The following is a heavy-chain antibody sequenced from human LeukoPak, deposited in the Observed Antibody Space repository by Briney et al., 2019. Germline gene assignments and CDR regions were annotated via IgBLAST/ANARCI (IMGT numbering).Heavy chain of an antibody. CDR1: GFTFDDYA. CDR3: AKDGSGSYYNGFDY. J-gene: IGHJ4*02. D-gene: IGHD3-10*01. Sequence: GGSLRLSCAASGFTFDDYAMHWVRQAPVKGLEWVSGISWNSGSIGYADSVKGRFTISRDNAKNSLYLQMNSLRAEDTALYYCAKDGSGSYYNGFDYWGQGTLVTVSS. CDR2: ISWNSGSI. V-gene: IGHV3-9*01.